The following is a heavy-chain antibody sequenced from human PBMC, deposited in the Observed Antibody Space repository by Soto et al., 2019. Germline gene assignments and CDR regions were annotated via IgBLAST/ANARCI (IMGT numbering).Heavy chain of an antibody. D-gene: IGHD3-16*01. CDR3: ARDDRLGGSYFDY. CDR1: GGTFSSYA. Sequence: ASVKVSCKASGGTFSSYAISWVRQAPGQGLEWMGGIIPIFGTANYAQKFQGRVTITADESTSTAYMELSSLRSEDTAVYYCARDDRLGGSYFDYWGQGTLVTVSS. V-gene: IGHV1-69*13. J-gene: IGHJ4*02. CDR2: IIPIFGTA.